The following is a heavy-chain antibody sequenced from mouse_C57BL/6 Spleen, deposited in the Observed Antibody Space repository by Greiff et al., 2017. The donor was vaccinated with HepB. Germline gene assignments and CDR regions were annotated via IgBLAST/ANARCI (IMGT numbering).Heavy chain of an antibody. Sequence: EVMLVESGPELVKPGASVKISCKASGYTFTDYYMNWVKQSHGKSLEWIGDINPNNGGTSYNQKFKGKATLTVDKSSSTAYMELRSLTSEDSAVYYCARRDSSGYVWFAYWGQGTLVTVSA. V-gene: IGHV1-26*01. CDR1: GYTFTDYY. CDR2: INPNNGGT. CDR3: ARRDSSGYVWFAY. J-gene: IGHJ3*01. D-gene: IGHD3-2*02.